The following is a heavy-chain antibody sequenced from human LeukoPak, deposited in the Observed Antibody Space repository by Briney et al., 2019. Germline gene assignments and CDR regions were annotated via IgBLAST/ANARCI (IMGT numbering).Heavy chain of an antibody. Sequence: GGSLRLSCAASGFTFSSYAMHWVRQAPGKGLEWVAVISYDGSNKYYADSVKGRFTISRDNAKNSLYLQMNSLRAEDTAVYYCARGSLYDSSGYYSFPNWFDPWGQGTLVTVSS. CDR1: GFTFSSYA. J-gene: IGHJ5*02. D-gene: IGHD3-22*01. V-gene: IGHV3-30-3*01. CDR2: ISYDGSNK. CDR3: ARGSLYDSSGYYSFPNWFDP.